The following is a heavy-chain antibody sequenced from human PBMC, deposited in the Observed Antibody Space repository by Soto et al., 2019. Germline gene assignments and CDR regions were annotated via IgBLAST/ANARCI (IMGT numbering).Heavy chain of an antibody. CDR3: ARDRATGCSGGSCYSRFDY. V-gene: IGHV4-38-2*02. Sequence: SETLSLTCAVSGYSISSGYYWGWIRQPPGKGLEWIGSIYHSGSTYYNPSLKSRVTISVDTSKNQFSLKLSSVTAADTAVYYCARDRATGCSGGSCYSRFDYWGQGTLVTVSS. CDR2: IYHSGST. CDR1: GYSISSGYY. D-gene: IGHD2-15*01. J-gene: IGHJ4*02.